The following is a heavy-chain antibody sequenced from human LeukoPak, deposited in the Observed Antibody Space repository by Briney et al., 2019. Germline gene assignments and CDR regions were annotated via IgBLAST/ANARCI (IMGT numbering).Heavy chain of an antibody. V-gene: IGHV3-7*01. CDR3: ARIQTYYDSSGYYTPGVD. Sequence: SGGSLRLSCAASEFTFSRYWMSWVRQAPGKGLEWVANIKQDGSEKYYVDSVKGRFTISRDNAKNSLYLQMNSLRAEDTAIYYCARIQTYYDSSGYYTPGVDWGQGTLVTVSS. J-gene: IGHJ4*02. CDR2: IKQDGSEK. D-gene: IGHD3-22*01. CDR1: EFTFSRYW.